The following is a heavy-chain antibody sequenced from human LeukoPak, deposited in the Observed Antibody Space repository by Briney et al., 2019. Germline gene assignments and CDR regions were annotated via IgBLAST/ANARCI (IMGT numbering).Heavy chain of an antibody. CDR3: ARTPIVVVPVAIEGYYMDV. CDR1: GGSFSGYY. CDR2: INHSGST. J-gene: IGHJ6*03. V-gene: IGHV4-34*01. D-gene: IGHD2-2*02. Sequence: SETLSLTCAVYGGSFSGYYWSWIRQSPGKGLEWIGEINHSGSTTYNPSLKSRVVMSIDTSKNQFSLKLSSVTAADTAVYYCARTPIVVVPVAIEGYYMDVWGKGTTVTVSS.